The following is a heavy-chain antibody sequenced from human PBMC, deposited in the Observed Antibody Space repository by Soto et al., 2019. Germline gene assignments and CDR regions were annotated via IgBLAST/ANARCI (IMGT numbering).Heavy chain of an antibody. J-gene: IGHJ6*02. D-gene: IGHD3-10*01. Sequence: QVQLVQSGAEVKKPGASVKVSCKASGYTFTSYGISWVRQAPGQGLEWMGWISAYNGNTNYAQKLQGRVTMTTDTPTRTAYMELRSLRSDDTAVNYCARDLGLYWFGELPHYGMDVWGQGTTVTVSS. CDR2: ISAYNGNT. V-gene: IGHV1-18*01. CDR1: GYTFTSYG. CDR3: ARDLGLYWFGELPHYGMDV.